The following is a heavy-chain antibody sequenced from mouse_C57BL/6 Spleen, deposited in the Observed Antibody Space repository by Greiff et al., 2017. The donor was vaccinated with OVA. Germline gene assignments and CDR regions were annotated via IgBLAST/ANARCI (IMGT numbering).Heavy chain of an antibody. J-gene: IGHJ1*03. CDR3: ARDLITTVVADWYFDV. CDR2: IDPSDSET. V-gene: IGHV1-52*01. Sequence: VQLQQPGAELVRPGSSVKLSCKASGYTFTSYWMHWVQQRPIQGLEWIGNIDPSDSETHYNQKFKDKATLTVDKSSSTAYMQLSSLTSEDSAVYYCARDLITTVVADWYFDVWGTGTTVTVSS. D-gene: IGHD1-1*01. CDR1: GYTFTSYW.